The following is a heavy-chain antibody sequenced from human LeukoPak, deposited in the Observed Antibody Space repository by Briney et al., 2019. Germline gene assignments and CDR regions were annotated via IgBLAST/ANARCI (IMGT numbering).Heavy chain of an antibody. J-gene: IGHJ5*02. CDR3: ARHPSGIAAANA. CDR2: IFYSGST. V-gene: IGHV4-59*08. Sequence: SETLSLTCTVSGGSISSYYWSWIRQPPGKGLEWIGYIFYSGSTNYNPSLKSRVTISVDTSKIQFSLKLSSVTAADTAVYYCARHPSGIAAANAWGQGTLVTVSS. CDR1: GGSISSYY. D-gene: IGHD6-13*01.